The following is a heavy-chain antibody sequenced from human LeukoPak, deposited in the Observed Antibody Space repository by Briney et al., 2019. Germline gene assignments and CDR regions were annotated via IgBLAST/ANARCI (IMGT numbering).Heavy chain of an antibody. J-gene: IGHJ6*02. V-gene: IGHV4-39*02. Sequence: PSETLSLTCTVSGGSISSSSYYWGWIRQPPGKGLEWIGSIYYSGSTYYNPSLKSRVTISVDTSKNQFSLKLSSVTAADTAVYYCARDPPQGMDVWGQGTTVTVSS. CDR2: IYYSGST. CDR1: GGSISSSSYY. CDR3: ARDPPQGMDV.